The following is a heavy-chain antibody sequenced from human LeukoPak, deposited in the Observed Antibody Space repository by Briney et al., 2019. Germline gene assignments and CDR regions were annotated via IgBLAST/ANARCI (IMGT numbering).Heavy chain of an antibody. CDR1: GGTFSSYA. J-gene: IGHJ4*02. CDR2: IIPILGIA. V-gene: IGHV1-69*04. CDR3: ARDLSGNIPELRY. D-gene: IGHD3-10*01. Sequence: ASVKVSCKASGGTFSSYAISWVRQAPGQGLEWMGRIIPILGIANYAQKFQGRVTITADKSTSTAYMELSSLRSEDTAVYYCARDLSGNIPELRYWGQGTLVTVSS.